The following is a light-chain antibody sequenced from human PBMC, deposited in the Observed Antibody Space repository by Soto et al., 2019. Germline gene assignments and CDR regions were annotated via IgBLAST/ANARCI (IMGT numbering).Light chain of an antibody. CDR1: SSDVGGYNY. J-gene: IGLJ1*01. Sequence: QSVLTQAASVSGSPGQSITISCTGTSSDVGGYNYVSWYQQHPGKAPKLMIYDVSNRPSGVSNRFSGSKSGNTASLTISGLQAEDEADYYCSSYTSSSIHYVFGTGTKVTVL. CDR2: DVS. CDR3: SSYTSSSIHYV. V-gene: IGLV2-14*01.